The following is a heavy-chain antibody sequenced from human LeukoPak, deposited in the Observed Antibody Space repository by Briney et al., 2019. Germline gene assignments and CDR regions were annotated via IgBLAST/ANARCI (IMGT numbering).Heavy chain of an antibody. D-gene: IGHD4-23*01. V-gene: IGHV4-59*01. CDR3: ARHGGNSLVYFDY. CDR1: GGSISSYY. CDR2: IYYSGST. J-gene: IGHJ4*02. Sequence: SETLSLTFTVSGGSISSYYWSWIRQPPGMGLEWIAYIYYSGSTNYNPSLKSRVTISVDTSKNQFSLKLSSVTAADTAVYYCARHGGNSLVYFDYWGQGTLVTVSS.